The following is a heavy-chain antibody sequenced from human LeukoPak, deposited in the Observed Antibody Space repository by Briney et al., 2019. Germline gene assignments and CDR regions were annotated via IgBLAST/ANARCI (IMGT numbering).Heavy chain of an antibody. CDR3: AKDDVPSNWGALGLFDY. CDR2: ISYDGSNK. V-gene: IGHV3-30-3*01. Sequence: GGSLRLSCAASGFTFSSYAMPWVRQAPGKGLEWVAVISYDGSNKYYADSVKGRLTISRDNSKKTLYLQMNSLRAEDTAVYYCAKDDVPSNWGALGLFDYWGQGTLVTVSS. J-gene: IGHJ4*02. CDR1: GFTFSSYA. D-gene: IGHD7-27*01.